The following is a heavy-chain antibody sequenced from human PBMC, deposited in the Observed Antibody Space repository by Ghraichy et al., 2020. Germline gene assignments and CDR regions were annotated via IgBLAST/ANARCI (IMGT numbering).Heavy chain of an antibody. Sequence: SETLSLTCTVSGGSISSYYWSWIRQPPGKGLEWIGYIYYSGSTNYNPSLKSRVTISVDTSKNQFSLKLSSVTAADTAVYYFARDRTASITIFGVVIQDDAFDIWGQGTMVTVSS. D-gene: IGHD3-3*01. J-gene: IGHJ3*02. CDR2: IYYSGST. V-gene: IGHV4-59*01. CDR3: ARDRTASITIFGVVIQDDAFDI. CDR1: GGSISSYY.